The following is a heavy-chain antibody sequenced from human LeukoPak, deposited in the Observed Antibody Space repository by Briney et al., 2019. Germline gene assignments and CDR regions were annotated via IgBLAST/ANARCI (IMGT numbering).Heavy chain of an antibody. CDR2: IKQDGSEK. CDR3: ARDLSVGATLVDY. CDR1: GFTFSSYW. V-gene: IGHV3-7*01. D-gene: IGHD1-26*01. Sequence: GGPLRLSCAASGFTFSSYWMSWVRQAPGKGLEWVANIKQDGSEKYYVDSVKGRFTISRDNAKNSLYLQMNSLRAEDTAVYYCARDLSVGATLVDYWGQGTLVTVSS. J-gene: IGHJ4*02.